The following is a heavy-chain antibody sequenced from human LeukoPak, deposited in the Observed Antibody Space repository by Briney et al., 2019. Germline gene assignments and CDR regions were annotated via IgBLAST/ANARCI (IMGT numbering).Heavy chain of an antibody. J-gene: IGHJ4*02. V-gene: IGHV3-48*04. Sequence: GGSLRLSCAASGFTFSSYSMNWVRQAPGKGLEWVSYISSSSSTIYYADSVKGRFTISRDNAKNSLYLQMNSLRAEDTAVYYCAKVKNYYDSSGYQSGYYFDYWGQGTLVTVSS. CDR3: AKVKNYYDSSGYQSGYYFDY. CDR2: ISSSSSTI. D-gene: IGHD3-22*01. CDR1: GFTFSSYS.